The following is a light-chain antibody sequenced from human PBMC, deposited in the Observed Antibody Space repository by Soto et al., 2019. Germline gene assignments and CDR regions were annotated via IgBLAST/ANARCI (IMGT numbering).Light chain of an antibody. Sequence: EIVLTQSPGTLSLSPGERATLSCRVSQSVSSTYLAWYQQKPGQAPRLLIYGASSRATGIPDRFSGSGSGTDFTLTISRLEPEDLAVYYCQQYGSSRKFGQGTKVEIK. J-gene: IGKJ1*01. CDR1: QSVSSTY. CDR3: QQYGSSRK. V-gene: IGKV3-20*01. CDR2: GAS.